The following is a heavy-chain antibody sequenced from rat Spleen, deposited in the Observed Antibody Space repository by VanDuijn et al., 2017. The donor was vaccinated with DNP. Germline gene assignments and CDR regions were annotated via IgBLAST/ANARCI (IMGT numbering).Heavy chain of an antibody. CDR2: ISTGGGNT. J-gene: IGHJ4*01. D-gene: IGHD1-12*01. CDR3: ARHRTIMPYYYAMDA. CDR1: GFTFSNYY. Sequence: EVQLVESGGGLVQPGRSMKLSCAASGFTFSNYYMAWVRQAPTKGLGWVASISTGGGNTYYRDSVNGRFTISRDNAKSTLYLQMDSLRSEDTATYYCARHRTIMPYYYAMDAWGQGASVTVSS. V-gene: IGHV5-25*01.